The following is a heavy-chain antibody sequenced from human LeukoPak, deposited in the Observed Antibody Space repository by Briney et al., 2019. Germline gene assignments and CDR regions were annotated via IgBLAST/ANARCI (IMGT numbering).Heavy chain of an antibody. D-gene: IGHD3-22*01. CDR3: ARSPGSSGYIDY. CDR1: GGSISSYY. Sequence: SETLSLTCTVSGGSISSYYWSWIRQPPGKGLEWIGYIYYSGSTNYNPSLKSRVTISVDTSKNQFSLKLSSVTAADTAVYYCARSPGSSGYIDYWGQGTLVTVPS. V-gene: IGHV4-59*08. CDR2: IYYSGST. J-gene: IGHJ4*02.